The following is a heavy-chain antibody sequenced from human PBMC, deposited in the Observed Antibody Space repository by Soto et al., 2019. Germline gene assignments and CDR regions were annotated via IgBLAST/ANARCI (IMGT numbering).Heavy chain of an antibody. CDR3: ARAPSSGWKYYFDY. D-gene: IGHD6-19*01. V-gene: IGHV4-59*01. J-gene: IGHJ4*02. Sequence: LSLTCTVSGGSISSYYWNWIRQPPGKGLEWIGYIYYSGSTNYNPSLKSRVTISVDTSKNQFSLKLSSVTAADTAVYYCARAPSSGWKYYFDYWGQGTLVTVSS. CDR1: GGSISSYY. CDR2: IYYSGST.